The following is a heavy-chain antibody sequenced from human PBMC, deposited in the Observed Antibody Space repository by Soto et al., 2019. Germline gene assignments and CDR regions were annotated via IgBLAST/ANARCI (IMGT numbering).Heavy chain of an antibody. J-gene: IGHJ6*02. Sequence: QVQLVVSGGGVVQPGRSLRLSCAASGFTFNNYGMHWVRQAPGKGLEWLAVIWNDGTNNYYANSVKGRFTISRDNSKNTLYLQMSSLRAEDTAVYYCARRQIPPPTRGAANARGGMDVWGQGTTVTVSS. CDR3: ARRQIPPPTRGAANARGGMDV. V-gene: IGHV3-33*01. D-gene: IGHD6-13*01. CDR2: IWNDGTNN. CDR1: GFTFNNYG.